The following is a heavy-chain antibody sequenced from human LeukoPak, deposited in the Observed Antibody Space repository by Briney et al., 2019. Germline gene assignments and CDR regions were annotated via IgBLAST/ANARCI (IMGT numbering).Heavy chain of an antibody. CDR2: ISYDGSNK. Sequence: GGSLRLSCAASGFTFSSYGMHWVRQAPGKGLEWVAVISYDGSNKYYADSVKGRFTISRDNSKNTLYLQRNSLRAEDTAVYYCAKDLVDIWGQGTMVTVPS. CDR1: GFTFSSYG. V-gene: IGHV3-30*18. J-gene: IGHJ3*02. CDR3: AKDLVDI. D-gene: IGHD3-16*01.